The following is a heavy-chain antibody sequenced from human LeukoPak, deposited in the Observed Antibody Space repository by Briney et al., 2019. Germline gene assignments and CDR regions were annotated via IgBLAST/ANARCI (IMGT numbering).Heavy chain of an antibody. CDR2: ISGSGGST. CDR3: AKDPYDSSGYYHDY. D-gene: IGHD3-22*01. Sequence: GGSLRLSCAASGFTFSSYAMSWVRQAPGRGLEWVSAISGSGGSTYYADSVKGRFTISRDNSKNTLYLQMNSLRAEDTAVYYCAKDPYDSSGYYHDYWGQGTLVTVSS. V-gene: IGHV3-23*01. CDR1: GFTFSSYA. J-gene: IGHJ4*02.